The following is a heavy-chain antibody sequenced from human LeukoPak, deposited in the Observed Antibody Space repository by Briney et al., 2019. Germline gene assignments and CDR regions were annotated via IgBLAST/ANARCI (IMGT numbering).Heavy chain of an antibody. CDR2: ISSSSSYI. CDR3: ASMAACSSTSCPDY. Sequence: GGSLRLSCAASGFTFSTYAINWVRQAPGKGLEWVSSISSSSSYIYYADSVKGRFTISRDNAKNSLYLQMNSLRAEDTAVYYCASMAACSSTSCPDYWGQGTLVTVSS. CDR1: GFTFSTYA. J-gene: IGHJ4*02. D-gene: IGHD2-2*01. V-gene: IGHV3-21*01.